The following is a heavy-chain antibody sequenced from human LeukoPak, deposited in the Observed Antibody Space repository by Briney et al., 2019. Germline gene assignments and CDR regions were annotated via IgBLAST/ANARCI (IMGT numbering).Heavy chain of an antibody. CDR3: ARLGVIVAAWDGMVV. J-gene: IGHJ6*02. CDR1: GYSFTSYW. CDR2: IYPDDADT. Sequence: GESLNSSCKGSGYSFTSYWIGWVREMPGKGLEWMGTIYPDDADTRYSPSFQGQVTISADKSISTAYLQWSSLKASDPAMYYCARLGVIVAAWDGMVVWGQGTTVTVSS. V-gene: IGHV5-51*01. D-gene: IGHD6-13*01.